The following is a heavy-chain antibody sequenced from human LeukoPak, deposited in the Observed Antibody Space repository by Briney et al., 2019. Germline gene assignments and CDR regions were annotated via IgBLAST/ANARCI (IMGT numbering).Heavy chain of an antibody. V-gene: IGHV4-39*01. CDR2: IYYSGST. D-gene: IGHD3-10*01. Sequence: SETLSLTCTVSGGSISSSTYYWAWIRQPPGKGLEWIGAIYYSGSTYYNPSLKSRVTISVDTSRNQFSLKLSSVTAADTAVCYCARRPHYYGSGSCYFDYWGQGTLVTVSS. CDR1: GGSISSSTYY. J-gene: IGHJ4*02. CDR3: ARRPHYYGSGSCYFDY.